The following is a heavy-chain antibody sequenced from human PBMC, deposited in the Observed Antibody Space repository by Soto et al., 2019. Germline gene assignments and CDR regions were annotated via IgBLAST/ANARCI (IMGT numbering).Heavy chain of an antibody. CDR2: IYYSGST. V-gene: IGHV4-39*02. CDR1: GGSISSSSYY. Sequence: SETLSLTCTVSGGSISSSSYYWGWIRQPPGKGLEWIGSIYYSGSTHYNPSLKSRVTISVDTSKNQFSLKLSSVTAADTAVYYCARDSQDPLYYYGMDVWGQGTTVTVSS. D-gene: IGHD2-15*01. J-gene: IGHJ6*02. CDR3: ARDSQDPLYYYGMDV.